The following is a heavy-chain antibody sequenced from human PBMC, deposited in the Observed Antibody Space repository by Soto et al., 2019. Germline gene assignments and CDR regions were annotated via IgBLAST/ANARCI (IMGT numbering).Heavy chain of an antibody. D-gene: IGHD4-17*01. J-gene: IGHJ5*01. CDR1: GFTFSSYA. CDR2: ITASGGRT. V-gene: IGHV3-23*01. Sequence: EVHLLESGGGLVQPGGSLRLSCTASGFTFSSYAMTWVRQAPGRGLEGGSGITASGGRTFYGDSVKGRFTISRDNSRSTLYLQMNSLRAEDTAVYYCAKDTRYADYVRWFDSWGQGTLVTVSS. CDR3: AKDTRYADYVRWFDS.